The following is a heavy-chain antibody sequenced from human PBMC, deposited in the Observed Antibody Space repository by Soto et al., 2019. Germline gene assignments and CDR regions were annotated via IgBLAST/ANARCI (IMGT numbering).Heavy chain of an antibody. CDR2: ISGSGGST. D-gene: IGHD3-16*01. J-gene: IGHJ6*02. CDR3: AKANGGTNYYYYYGMDV. V-gene: IGHV3-23*01. Sequence: GGSLRLSCAASGFTFSSYAMSWVRQAPGKGLEWVSAISGSGGSTYYADSVKGRFTISRDNSKNTLYLQMNSLRAEDTAVYYCAKANGGTNYYYYYGMDVWGQGTTVTVSS. CDR1: GFTFSSYA.